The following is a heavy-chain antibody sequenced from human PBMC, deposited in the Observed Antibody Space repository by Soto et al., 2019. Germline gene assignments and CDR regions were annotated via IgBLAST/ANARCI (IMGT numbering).Heavy chain of an antibody. CDR3: ARWPGAYGSGSYYNVYNWFDP. V-gene: IGHV1-69*01. CDR2: IIPIFGTA. Sequence: QVQLVQSGAEVKKPGSSVKVSCKASGGTFSSYAISWVRQAPGQGLEWMGGIIPIFGTANYAQKFKGRVTITADESTSTAYMELSSLRSEDTAVYYCARWPGAYGSGSYYNVYNWFDPWGQGTLVTVSS. CDR1: GGTFSSYA. D-gene: IGHD3-10*01. J-gene: IGHJ5*02.